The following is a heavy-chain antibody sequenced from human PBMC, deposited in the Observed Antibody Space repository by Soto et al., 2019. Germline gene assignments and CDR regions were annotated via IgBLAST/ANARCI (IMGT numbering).Heavy chain of an antibody. CDR1: GFTFSSYS. Sequence: GGSLRLSCASSGFTFSSYSMNWVRQAPGKGLEWVSYISSSSSTIYYADSVKGRFTISRDNAKNSLYLQMNSLRAEDTAVYYCARADYSNHYYYYYMDVWGKGTTVTVS. CDR3: ARADYSNHYYYYYMDV. J-gene: IGHJ6*03. D-gene: IGHD4-4*01. CDR2: ISSSSSTI. V-gene: IGHV3-48*01.